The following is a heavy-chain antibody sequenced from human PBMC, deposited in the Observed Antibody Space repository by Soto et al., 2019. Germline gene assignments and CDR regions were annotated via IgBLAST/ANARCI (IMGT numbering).Heavy chain of an antibody. Sequence: PGGSLRLSCAASGFTFSSYGMHWVRQAPGKGLEWVAVISYDGSNKYYADSVKGRFTISRDNSKNTLYLQMNSLRAEDTAVYYCAKVKPVVAATNYFDYWGQGTLVTVSS. CDR2: ISYDGSNK. J-gene: IGHJ4*02. D-gene: IGHD2-15*01. CDR1: GFTFSSYG. CDR3: AKVKPVVAATNYFDY. V-gene: IGHV3-30*18.